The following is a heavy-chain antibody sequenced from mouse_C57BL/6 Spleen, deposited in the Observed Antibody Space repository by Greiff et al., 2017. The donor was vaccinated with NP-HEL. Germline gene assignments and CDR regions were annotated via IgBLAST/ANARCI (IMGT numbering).Heavy chain of an antibody. CDR1: GYSITSGYY. CDR2: ISYDGSN. CDR3: ARDYYGSSYSWFAY. J-gene: IGHJ3*01. V-gene: IGHV3-6*01. D-gene: IGHD1-1*01. Sequence: ESGPGLVKPSQSLSLTCSVTGYSITSGYYWNWIRQFPGNKLEWMGYISYDGSNNYNPSLKNRISITRDTSKNQFFLKLNSVTTEDTATYYCARDYYGSSYSWFAYWGQGTPVTVSA.